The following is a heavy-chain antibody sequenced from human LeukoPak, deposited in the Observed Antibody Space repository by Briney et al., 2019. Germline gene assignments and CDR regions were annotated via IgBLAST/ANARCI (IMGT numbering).Heavy chain of an antibody. CDR2: INHSGST. Sequence: SETLSLTCIVSDYSISSDHYWGWIRKPPGKGLEWIGEINHSGSTNYNPSLKSRVTISVDTSKNQFSLKLSSVTAADTAVYYCARSFYDILTGWGQGTLVTVSS. J-gene: IGHJ4*02. CDR3: ARSFYDILTG. D-gene: IGHD3-9*01. V-gene: IGHV4-38-2*02. CDR1: DYSISSDHY.